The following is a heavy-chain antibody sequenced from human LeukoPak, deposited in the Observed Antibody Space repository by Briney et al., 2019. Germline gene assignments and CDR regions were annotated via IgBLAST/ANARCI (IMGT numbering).Heavy chain of an antibody. CDR2: IDPSDSYT. D-gene: IGHD6-13*01. CDR1: GYSCTSYW. V-gene: IGHV5-10-1*01. Sequence: GESLRISCKGSGYSCTSYWISWVRQMPGKGLEWMGRIDPSDSYTNYSPSFQGHVTISADKSISTAYLQWSSLKASDTAMYYCARRSSSSWYGINYYYYGMDVWGQGTTVTVSS. CDR3: ARRSSSSWYGINYYYYGMDV. J-gene: IGHJ6*02.